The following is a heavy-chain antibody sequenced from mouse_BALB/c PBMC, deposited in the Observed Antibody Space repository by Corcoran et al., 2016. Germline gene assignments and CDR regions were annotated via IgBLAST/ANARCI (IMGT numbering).Heavy chain of an antibody. J-gene: IGHJ4*01. CDR2: IDPANGNT. CDR1: GFNIKDTY. CDR3: ARAFPFKEGAMDY. V-gene: IGHV14-3*02. Sequence: EVQLQQSGAVLVQPGASVKLSCTASGFNIKDTYMHWVKQRPEQGLEWIGRIDPANGNTKYDPKFQGKATITADTSSNTAYLQLSSLTSEDTAVYYCARAFPFKEGAMDYWGQGTSVTVSS.